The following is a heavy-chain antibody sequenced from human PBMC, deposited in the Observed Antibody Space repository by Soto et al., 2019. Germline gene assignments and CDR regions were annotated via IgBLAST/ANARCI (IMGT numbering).Heavy chain of an antibody. CDR3: STRAYDTNGYYRFDP. J-gene: IGHJ5*01. Sequence: ESLSLTCAVYGGSFSGHSWTWIRQSPGKGLEWIGDINHSGRVNYSPSLKSRVTISLDTSKNQFSLTLSAVTAADTAMYYCSTRAYDTNGYYRFDPWGQGTLVTVSS. CDR1: GGSFSGHS. D-gene: IGHD3-22*01. V-gene: IGHV4-34*01. CDR2: INHSGRV.